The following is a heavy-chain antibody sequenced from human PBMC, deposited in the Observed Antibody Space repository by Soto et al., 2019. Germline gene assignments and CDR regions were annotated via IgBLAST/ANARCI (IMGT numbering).Heavy chain of an antibody. CDR3: ARDREQWLVGYYFDY. J-gene: IGHJ4*02. CDR2: IWYDGSKI. D-gene: IGHD6-19*01. V-gene: IGHV3-33*01. CDR1: GFTFSRYG. Sequence: QVQLVESGGGVVQPGRSLRLSCAASGFTFSRYGMHWVRQAPGRGLEWVAVIWYDGSKIYYADSVKGRFTISRDNSKDTLDLQMNRLRAEDTAVYYCARDREQWLVGYYFDYWGQGTLVTVSS.